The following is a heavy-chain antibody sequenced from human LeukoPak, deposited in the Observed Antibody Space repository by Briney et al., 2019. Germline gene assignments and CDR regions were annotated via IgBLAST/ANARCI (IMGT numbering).Heavy chain of an antibody. V-gene: IGHV3-23*01. J-gene: IGHJ4*02. CDR2: INDSGGSK. D-gene: IGHD4-23*01. Sequence: GGSLRLSCAASGFTFSDYAMSWVRQAPGKGLEWVSGINDSGGSKSHADSVKGRFTIPRDNSRNTLYLQMNSLRVEDTAVYYCAKGGNSGNYWGQGTLVTVSS. CDR3: AKGGNSGNY. CDR1: GFTFSDYA.